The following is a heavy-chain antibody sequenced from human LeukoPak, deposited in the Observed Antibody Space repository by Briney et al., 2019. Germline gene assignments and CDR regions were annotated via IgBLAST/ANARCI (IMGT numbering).Heavy chain of an antibody. J-gene: IGHJ3*02. V-gene: IGHV3-30*03. CDR1: GFTFSSQG. D-gene: IGHD2-15*01. Sequence: GGSLRLSCVASGFTFSSQGMHWVRQAPGKGLEWVAVISYDGSNKYYADSVKGRFTISRDNSKNTLYLQMNSLRAEDTAVYYCARFGRSGHRLGAFDIWGQGTMVTVSS. CDR3: ARFGRSGHRLGAFDI. CDR2: ISYDGSNK.